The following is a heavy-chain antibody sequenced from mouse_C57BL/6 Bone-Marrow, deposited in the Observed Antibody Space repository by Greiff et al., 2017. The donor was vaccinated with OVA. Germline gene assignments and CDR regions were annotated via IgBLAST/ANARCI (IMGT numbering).Heavy chain of an antibody. CDR1: GYTFTSYW. V-gene: IGHV1-64*01. Sequence: VQLQQPGAELVKPGASVKLSCKASGYTFTSYWMHWVKQRPGQGLEWIGMIHPNSGSTNYNEKCKSKATLTVDKSSSTAYMQLSSLTSEDSAVYYCARGWLLPRAYWGQGTLVTVSA. CDR3: ARGWLLPRAY. D-gene: IGHD2-3*01. J-gene: IGHJ3*01. CDR2: IHPNSGST.